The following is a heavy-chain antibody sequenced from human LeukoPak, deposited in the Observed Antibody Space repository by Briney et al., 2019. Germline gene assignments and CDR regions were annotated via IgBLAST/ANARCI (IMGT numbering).Heavy chain of an antibody. CDR2: INHSGST. CDR3: ARVGYDFWSGYYWFDP. V-gene: IGHV4-34*01. D-gene: IGHD3-3*01. Sequence: SETLSLTCAVYGGSFSGYYWSWIRQPPGKGLEWIGEINHSGSTNYNPSLKSRVTISVDTSKNQFSPKLSSVTAADTAVYYCARVGYDFWSGYYWFDPWGQGTPVTVSS. CDR1: GGSFSGYY. J-gene: IGHJ5*02.